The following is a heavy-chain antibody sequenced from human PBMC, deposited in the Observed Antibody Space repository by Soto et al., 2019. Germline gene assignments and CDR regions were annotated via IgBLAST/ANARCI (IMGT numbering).Heavy chain of an antibody. CDR3: AYRQDYRSSWDSGWFDP. CDR1: GFSLSTSGVG. J-gene: IGHJ5*02. V-gene: IGHV2-5*02. D-gene: IGHD6-13*01. CDR2: IYWDDDK. Sequence: SGPTLVNPTQTLTLTCTFSGFSLSTSGVGVGWIRQPPGKALEWLALIYWDDDKRYSPSLKNRLTITKDTSKNQVVLTMTNMDPVDTATYYCAYRQDYRSSWDSGWFDPWGQGTLVTVS.